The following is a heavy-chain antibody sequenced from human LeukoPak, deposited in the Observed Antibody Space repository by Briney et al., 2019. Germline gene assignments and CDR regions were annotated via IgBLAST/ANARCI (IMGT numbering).Heavy chain of an antibody. V-gene: IGHV5-51*01. CDR3: ARPYYGSRSYFRY. CDR2: TYPGDSYT. D-gene: IGHD3-10*01. Sequence: GESLKISCKASGYSFTSYWIGWVRQMPGKGLEWMGITYPGDSYTRYSPSFQGQVTISADKSISTAYLQWSSLKASDTAVYYCARPYYGSRSYFRYWGQGTLVIVSS. J-gene: IGHJ4*02. CDR1: GYSFTSYW.